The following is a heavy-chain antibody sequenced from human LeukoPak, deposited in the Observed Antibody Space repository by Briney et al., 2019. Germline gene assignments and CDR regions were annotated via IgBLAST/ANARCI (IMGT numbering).Heavy chain of an antibody. Sequence: PGGSLRLSCAASGFTFSDYYMSWIRQAPGKGLEWVSSISSGSSYMYYPDSVKGRFTISRDNPKNSLYLQMNSLRAEDTAVYYCARGTGRFDYWGQGTLVTVSS. CDR1: GFTFSDYY. D-gene: IGHD1-1*01. CDR3: ARGTGRFDY. V-gene: IGHV3-11*06. J-gene: IGHJ4*02. CDR2: ISSGSSYM.